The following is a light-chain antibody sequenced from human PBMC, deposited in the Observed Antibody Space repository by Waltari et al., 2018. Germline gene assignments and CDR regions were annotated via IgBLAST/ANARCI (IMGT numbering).Light chain of an antibody. J-gene: IGKJ3*01. CDR3: QHRANWPLT. CDR1: QSVSNF. Sequence: DIVLTQSPATLSLSPGERATLSCRASQSVSNFLAWYQQKPGQAPRPLIYDASNRATGIPSRFSGSGSETDFTLTISSLEPEDFAVYYCQHRANWPLTFGPGTRVDVK. CDR2: DAS. V-gene: IGKV3-11*01.